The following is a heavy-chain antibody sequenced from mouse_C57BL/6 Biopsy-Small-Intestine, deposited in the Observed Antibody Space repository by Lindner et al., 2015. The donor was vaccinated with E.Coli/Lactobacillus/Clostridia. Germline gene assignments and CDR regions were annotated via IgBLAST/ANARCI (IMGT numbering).Heavy chain of an antibody. Sequence: VQLQESGAELARPGASVKLSCKASGYTFTRYGISWVKQRTGQGLEWIGEIYPRSGDTYYNEKFKGKATLTADKSSGTAYMELRSLTSEDSAVYFCARRDFDEGYWGQGTSLTVSS. CDR1: GYTFTRYG. CDR3: ARRDFDEGY. CDR2: IYPRSGDT. J-gene: IGHJ2*03. V-gene: IGHV1-81*01.